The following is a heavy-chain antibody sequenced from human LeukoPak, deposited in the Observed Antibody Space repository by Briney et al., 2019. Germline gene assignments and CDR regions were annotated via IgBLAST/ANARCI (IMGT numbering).Heavy chain of an antibody. CDR1: GFTFSSYA. CDR3: AKDREGSGSYSIFDY. J-gene: IGHJ4*02. V-gene: IGHV3-23*01. Sequence: GGSLRLSCAASGFTFSSYAMSWVRQAPGKGLEWVSAISGSGGSTYYADSVKGRFTISRDNSKNTLYLQMNSLRAEDTAVYYCAKDREGSGSYSIFDYWGQGTLVTVSS. CDR2: ISGSGGST. D-gene: IGHD3-10*01.